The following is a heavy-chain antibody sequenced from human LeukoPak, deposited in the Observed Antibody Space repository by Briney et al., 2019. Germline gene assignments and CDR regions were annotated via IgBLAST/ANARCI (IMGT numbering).Heavy chain of an antibody. Sequence: GGSLRLSCAASGFTFSSYSMNWVRQAPGKGLEWVSSISSSSSYIYYADSVKGRFTISRDNAKNSLSLQVNSLSAEDTAVYYCARSRSGYYEDYWGQGTLVTVSS. CDR2: ISSSSSYI. V-gene: IGHV3-21*01. CDR1: GFTFSSYS. J-gene: IGHJ4*02. CDR3: ARSRSGYYEDY. D-gene: IGHD3-22*01.